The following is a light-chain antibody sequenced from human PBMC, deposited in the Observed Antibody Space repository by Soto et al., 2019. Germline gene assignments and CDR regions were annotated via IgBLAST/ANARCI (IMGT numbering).Light chain of an antibody. J-gene: IGLJ1*01. Sequence: QSVLTQPPSASGSPGQSVTISCPGASIDVGAYNYVSWYQQHPGKAPKLVIYEVSKRPSGVPDRFSGSKSGNTASLTVSGLQAEDEADYYCSSHAGSKRVFGTGTKVTV. CDR3: SSHAGSKRV. CDR2: EVS. CDR1: SIDVGAYNY. V-gene: IGLV2-8*01.